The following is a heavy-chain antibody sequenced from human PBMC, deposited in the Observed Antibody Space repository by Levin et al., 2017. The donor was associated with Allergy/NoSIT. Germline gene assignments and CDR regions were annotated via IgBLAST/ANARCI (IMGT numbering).Heavy chain of an antibody. CDR1: GYTFTSYY. D-gene: IGHD6-13*01. V-gene: IGHV1-46*01. CDR2: INPSGGST. J-gene: IGHJ6*02. CDR3: ARGCIAAAGYYYYYGMDV. Sequence: ASVKVSCKASGYTFTSYYMHWVRQAPGQGLEWMGIINPSGGSTSYAQKFQGRVTMTRDTSTSTVYMELSSLRSEDTAVYYCARGCIAAAGYYYYYGMDVWGQGTTVTVSS.